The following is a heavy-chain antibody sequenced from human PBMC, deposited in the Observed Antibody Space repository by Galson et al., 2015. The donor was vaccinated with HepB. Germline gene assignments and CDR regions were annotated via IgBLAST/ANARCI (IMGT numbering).Heavy chain of an antibody. D-gene: IGHD2-15*01. V-gene: IGHV3-11*06. J-gene: IGHJ3*02. CDR3: ARLKVVPAANDAFDI. Sequence: SLRLSCAASGFTFSDYYMTWVRQAPGKGLEWVSYISSSSTYTNYADSVKGRFTISRDNAKNSLYLQMNSLRAEDTAVYYCARLKVVPAANDAFDIWGQGTMVTVSP. CDR2: ISSSSTYT. CDR1: GFTFSDYY.